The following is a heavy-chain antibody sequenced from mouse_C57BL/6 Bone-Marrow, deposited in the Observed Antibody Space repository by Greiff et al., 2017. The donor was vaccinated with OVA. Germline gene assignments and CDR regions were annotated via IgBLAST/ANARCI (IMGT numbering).Heavy chain of an antibody. CDR1: GYTFTSYG. Sequence: VKLMESGAELARPGASVKLSCKASGYTFTSYGISWVKQRTGQGLEWIGEIYPRSGNTYYNEKFKGKATLTADKSSSTAYMELRSLTSEDSAVYFCARALYDYWGQGTTRTVSS. V-gene: IGHV1-81*01. CDR2: IYPRSGNT. J-gene: IGHJ2*01. CDR3: ARALYDY.